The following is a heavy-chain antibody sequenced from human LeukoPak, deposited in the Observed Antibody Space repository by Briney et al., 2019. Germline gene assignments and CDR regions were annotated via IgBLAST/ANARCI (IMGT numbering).Heavy chain of an antibody. J-gene: IGHJ4*02. D-gene: IGHD3-16*01. V-gene: IGHV3-30*02. CDR2: IRYDGSNK. CDR1: GFTFSSYG. Sequence: GGSLRLSCAASGFTFSSYGMHWVRQALGKGLEWVAFIRYDGSNKYYADSVKGRFTISRDNSKNTLYLQMNSLRAEDTAVYYCAKDQYYLPDYWGQGTLVTVSS. CDR3: AKDQYYLPDY.